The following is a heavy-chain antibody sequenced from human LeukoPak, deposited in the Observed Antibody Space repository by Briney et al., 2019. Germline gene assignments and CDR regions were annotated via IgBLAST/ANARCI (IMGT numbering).Heavy chain of an antibody. Sequence: GGSLRLSWAASGFTFSRYAMRWVRQAAGKGREWVSAIICSRGSTYYADSVKGRFTISRDNSKNTLYLQMNSLRAEDTAVYYCAKGPISSSAYHYWGQGTLVTVSS. CDR3: AKGPISSSAYHY. CDR1: GFTFSRYA. D-gene: IGHD6-19*01. CDR2: IICSRGST. V-gene: IGHV3-23*01. J-gene: IGHJ4*02.